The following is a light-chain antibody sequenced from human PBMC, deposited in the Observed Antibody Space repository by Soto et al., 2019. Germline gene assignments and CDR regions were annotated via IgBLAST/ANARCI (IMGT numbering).Light chain of an antibody. CDR2: EVS. CDR3: SSYASSSSYV. J-gene: IGLJ1*01. CDR1: SSDVGGYNY. Sequence: QSLLTQPASVSGSPGQSITISCAGTSSDVGGYNYVSWYRRHAGKAPKLMIYEVSNRHSGVSNRFSGPKSGNTASLTISGIEAEDEADYYCSSYASSSSYVCGTGTKV. V-gene: IGLV2-14*01.